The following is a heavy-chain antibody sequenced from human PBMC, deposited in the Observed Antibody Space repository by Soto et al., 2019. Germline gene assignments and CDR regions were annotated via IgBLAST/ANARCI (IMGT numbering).Heavy chain of an antibody. CDR3: AREPDTMGIAARPTHYYYGTDV. D-gene: IGHD6-6*01. V-gene: IGHV6-1*01. CDR1: GDSVSSNSAA. CDR2: TYYRSKWYN. Sequence: SQTLSLTCAISGDSVSSNSAAWNWIRQSPSRGLEWLGRTYYRSKWYNDYAVSVKSRITINPDTSKNQFSLQLNSVTPEDTAVYYCAREPDTMGIAARPTHYYYGTDVWGQGTTVTVSS. J-gene: IGHJ6*02.